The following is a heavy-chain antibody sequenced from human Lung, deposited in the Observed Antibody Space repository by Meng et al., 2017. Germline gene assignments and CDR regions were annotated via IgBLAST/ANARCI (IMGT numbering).Heavy chain of an antibody. V-gene: IGHV1-8*01. J-gene: IGHJ4*02. CDR2: MNPNRGNT. CDR1: GYTFTSCD. CDR3: ARAIFALANSDY. Sequence: QVQLVQSGAEVTKPGVSVKGSCKASGYTFTSCDINWVRQATGQGLEWMGWMNPNRGNTGYAQKFQGRVTMTMNTSISTAYMELSSLRSEDTAVYYCARAIFALANSDYWGQGTLVTVSS. D-gene: IGHD3-3*01.